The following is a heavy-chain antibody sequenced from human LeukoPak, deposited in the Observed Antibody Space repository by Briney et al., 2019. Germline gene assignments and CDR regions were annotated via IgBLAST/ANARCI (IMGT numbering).Heavy chain of an antibody. CDR1: GFTFSSYW. CDR3: ARVRGGDCYFDY. D-gene: IGHD2-21*02. V-gene: IGHV3-74*01. J-gene: IGHJ4*02. Sequence: GGSLRLSCAASGFTFSSYWMHWIRQAPGKGLVWVSRIHSDGIGTSYADSVRGRFTISRDNSKNTLYLQMNSLRAEDTAVYYCARVRGGDCYFDYWGQGTLVTVSS. CDR2: IHSDGIGT.